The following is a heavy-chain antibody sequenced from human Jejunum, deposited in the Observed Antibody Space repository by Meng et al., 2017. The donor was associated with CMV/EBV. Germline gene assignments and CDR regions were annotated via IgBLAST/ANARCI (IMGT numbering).Heavy chain of an antibody. J-gene: IGHJ4*02. CDR1: GFTFSGDW. CDR3: VTNVYCSGGGCRNY. V-gene: IGHV3-74*01. D-gene: IGHD2-15*01. Sequence: GFTFSGDWMHWVRQAPGKGLMLVSRINGDGTSSGYADSVKGRFTISRDNANNMLYLQLDSLRAEDTAAYYCVTNVYCSGGGCRNYWGQGTLVTVSS. CDR2: INGDGTSS.